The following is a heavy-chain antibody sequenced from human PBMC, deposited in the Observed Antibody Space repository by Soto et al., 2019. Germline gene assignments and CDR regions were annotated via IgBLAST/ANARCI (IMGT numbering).Heavy chain of an antibody. CDR1: GFTVSNNY. D-gene: IGHD2-15*01. CDR3: TTEGPGYCSGGSCYAIDY. J-gene: IGHJ4*02. CDR2: IYSGGYT. V-gene: IGHV3-53*01. Sequence: PGGSLRLSCAVSGFTVSNNYMSWVRQAPGKGLEGVSVIYSGGYTAYGDSVKGRFTISRDNSKNTLYLQMNSLRADDTAMYYCTTEGPGYCSGGSCYAIDYWGQGNLVTVSS.